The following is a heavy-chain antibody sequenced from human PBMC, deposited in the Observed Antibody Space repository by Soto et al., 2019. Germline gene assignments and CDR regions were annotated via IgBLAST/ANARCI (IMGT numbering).Heavy chain of an antibody. Sequence: QVHLMESGGGVVQPGGSFRLSYVTSGFTFSRYSMHWFRQAPGKGLEWVAVTSSDGGTKFYADSVKGRFTVSRDNSKNTLYLQMNSLRPEDTAVYYCAREVVLTEWYFDNWGQGILVTVSS. CDR2: TSSDGGTK. CDR1: GFTFSRYS. D-gene: IGHD2-21*01. J-gene: IGHJ4*02. V-gene: IGHV3-30-3*01. CDR3: AREVVLTEWYFDN.